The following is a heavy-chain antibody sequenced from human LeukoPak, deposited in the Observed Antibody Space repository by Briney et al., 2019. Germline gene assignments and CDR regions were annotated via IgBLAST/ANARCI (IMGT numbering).Heavy chain of an antibody. D-gene: IGHD2-2*01. CDR2: IGSSITYT. J-gene: IGHJ4*02. CDR1: GFAFTNYP. CDR3: ARGGTSFDY. V-gene: IGHV3-21*01. Sequence: GGSLRLSCVASGFAFTNYPMNWVRQAPGKGLEWVSSIGSSITYTYYADSVKGRFTISRDNAKNSLYLQMNSLRAEDTAVYYCARGGTSFDYWGQGTLVTVSS.